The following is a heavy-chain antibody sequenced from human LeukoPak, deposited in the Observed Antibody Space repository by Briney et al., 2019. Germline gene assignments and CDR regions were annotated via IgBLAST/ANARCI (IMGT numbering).Heavy chain of an antibody. V-gene: IGHV3-48*03. D-gene: IGHD2-8*01. CDR2: ISKSGRTI. CDR3: AREERYCTNGVCPGAFDY. Sequence: GGSLRLSCAASGFTLSSYEMHWVRQAPGKGLEWVSYISKSGRTIYYADSVKGRFTISRDNAKNSLYLQMNSLRAEDTAVYYCAREERYCTNGVCPGAFDYWGQGTLVTVSS. J-gene: IGHJ4*02. CDR1: GFTLSSYE.